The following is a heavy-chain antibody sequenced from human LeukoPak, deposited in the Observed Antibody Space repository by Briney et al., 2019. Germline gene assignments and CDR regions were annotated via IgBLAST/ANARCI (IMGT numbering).Heavy chain of an antibody. CDR3: ARDMYYDSSGYPY. CDR1: GYTFTGYY. CDR2: INPNSGGT. J-gene: IGHJ4*02. Sequence: ASVKVSCKSSGYTFTGYYMHWVRQAPGQGLEWMGWINPNSGGTNYAQKFQGRVTMTRDTSISTAYMELSRLGSDDTAVYYCARDMYYDSSGYPYWGQGTLVTVSS. V-gene: IGHV1-2*02. D-gene: IGHD3-22*01.